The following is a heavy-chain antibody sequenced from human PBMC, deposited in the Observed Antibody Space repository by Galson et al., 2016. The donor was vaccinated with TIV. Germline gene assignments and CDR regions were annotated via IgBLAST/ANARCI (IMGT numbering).Heavy chain of an antibody. CDR3: TRDSWTSGYNSAWEAFDF. CDR1: GYIFNNYY. V-gene: IGHV1-2*02. D-gene: IGHD6-19*01. J-gene: IGHJ3*01. Sequence: SVKVSCKASGYIFNNYYLHWVRQAPGQGLEWMGWINPDSGVTNYAQRFQGRVTMTGDTSISTAYMELSRLRSDDTAVYYCTRDSWTSGYNSAWEAFDFWGQGTMVTVSS. CDR2: INPDSGVT.